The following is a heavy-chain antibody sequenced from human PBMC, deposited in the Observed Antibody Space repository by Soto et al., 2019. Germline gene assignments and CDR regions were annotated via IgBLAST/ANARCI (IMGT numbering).Heavy chain of an antibody. CDR2: IWYDGTNK. J-gene: IGHJ4*02. D-gene: IGHD6-19*01. Sequence: QVQLVESGGGVVQPGRSLRLSCAASGFTFSSYGMHWVRQAPGKGLEWVAIIWYDGTNKYYADSVKGRFTISRDNSKNPLYLQMNSLRAEDTAVYYCAREGSSSPLIYWGQGTLVTVSS. CDR3: AREGSSSPLIY. V-gene: IGHV3-33*01. CDR1: GFTFSSYG.